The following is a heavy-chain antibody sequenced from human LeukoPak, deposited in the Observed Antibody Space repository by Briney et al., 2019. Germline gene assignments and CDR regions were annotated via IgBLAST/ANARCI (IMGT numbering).Heavy chain of an antibody. D-gene: IGHD6-19*01. V-gene: IGHV5-51*01. CDR3: AGGGGIAVRYYYYYGMDV. CDR2: IYPGDSDT. Sequence: GESLKISCKGSGYSFTSYWIGWVRQMPGKGLEWMGIIYPGDSDTKYSPSFQGQVTISADKSDNTAYLQWSSLKASDTAMYYCAGGGGIAVRYYYYYGMDVWGQGTTVTVSS. CDR1: GYSFTSYW. J-gene: IGHJ6*02.